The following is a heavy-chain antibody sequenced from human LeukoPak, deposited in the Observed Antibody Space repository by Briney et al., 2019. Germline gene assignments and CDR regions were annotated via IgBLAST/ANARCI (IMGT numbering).Heavy chain of an antibody. CDR3: ARQPIFNWFDP. CDR1: GYSISSGCY. Sequence: SETLSLTCTVSGYSISSGCYWGWIRQPPGEGVEWIGRIYQSGTTYYKPSLNSRVTISVDTSKNQFSLKLTSVTAADTAVYYCARQPIFNWFDPWGQGTLVTASS. D-gene: IGHD3-9*01. CDR2: IYQSGTT. V-gene: IGHV4-38-2*02. J-gene: IGHJ5*02.